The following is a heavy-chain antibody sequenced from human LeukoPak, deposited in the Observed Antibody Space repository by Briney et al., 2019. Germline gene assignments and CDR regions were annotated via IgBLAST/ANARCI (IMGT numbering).Heavy chain of an antibody. CDR1: GDSISSGDSY. CDR2: IYDSGTT. V-gene: IGHV4-30-4*08. J-gene: IGHJ6*03. Sequence: PSETLSLTCIVSGDSISSGDSYWSWIRQAPRKGLEWIGSIYDSGTTSYNPSLKSRLTISVDTSKNQFSLNLTSVTAADTAVYYCARAPCSTTRCSLLDYYMDVWGKGTTVTVSS. CDR3: ARAPCSTTRCSLLDYYMDV. D-gene: IGHD2-2*01.